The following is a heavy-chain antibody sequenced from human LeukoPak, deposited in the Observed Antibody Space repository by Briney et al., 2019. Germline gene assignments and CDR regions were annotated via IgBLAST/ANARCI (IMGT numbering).Heavy chain of an antibody. V-gene: IGHV3-21*01. D-gene: IGHD3-22*01. J-gene: IGHJ4*02. Sequence: PGGSLRLSCAASGFTFSSYSMNWVRQAPGKGLEWVSSISSSSSYIYYAGSVKGRFTIPRDNAKNSLYLQMNSLRAEDTAVYYCARDRAMEVVAYYFDYWGQGTLVTVSS. CDR2: ISSSSSYI. CDR1: GFTFSSYS. CDR3: ARDRAMEVVAYYFDY.